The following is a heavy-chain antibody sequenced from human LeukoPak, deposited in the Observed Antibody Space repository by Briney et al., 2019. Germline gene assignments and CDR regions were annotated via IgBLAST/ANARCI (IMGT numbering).Heavy chain of an antibody. D-gene: IGHD1-26*01. V-gene: IGHV1-2*02. CDR3: ARAPRELRWYFDY. CDR2: INPNSGGT. J-gene: IGHJ4*02. Sequence: ASVKVSCKASGYTFTGYYMHWVRQAPGQGLGWMGWINPNSGGTNYAQKFQGRVTMTRDTSISTAYVELSRLRSDDTAVYYCARAPRELRWYFDYWGQGTLVTVSS. CDR1: GYTFTGYY.